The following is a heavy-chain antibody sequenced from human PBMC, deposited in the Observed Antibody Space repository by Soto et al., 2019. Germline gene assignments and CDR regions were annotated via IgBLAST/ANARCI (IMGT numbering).Heavy chain of an antibody. Sequence: QVQLVQSGAEVKKPGSSVKVSCKASGGTFSSYAISWVRQAPGQGLEWMGGIIPIFGTANYAQKFQGRVTITADESTSTADMELSSLRSEDTAVYYCARAPRYYDYVWGTLVYWGQGTLVTVSS. CDR3: ARAPRYYDYVWGTLVY. CDR1: GGTFSSYA. J-gene: IGHJ4*02. V-gene: IGHV1-69*12. CDR2: IIPIFGTA. D-gene: IGHD3-16*01.